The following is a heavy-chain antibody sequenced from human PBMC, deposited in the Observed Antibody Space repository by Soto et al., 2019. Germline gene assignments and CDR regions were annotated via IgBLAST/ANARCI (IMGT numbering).Heavy chain of an antibody. CDR2: IIPIFGTA. CDR3: ARDPTMTTTARYGMDV. D-gene: IGHD4-4*01. J-gene: IGHJ6*02. CDR1: RGTFSSYA. Sequence: QVQLVQSGAEVKKPGSSVKVSCKASRGTFSSYAISWVRQAPGQGLEWMGGIIPIFGTANYAQKFQGRVTITADESTSTAYMELSTLRSEDTAVYYCARDPTMTTTARYGMDVWGQGTTVTVSS. V-gene: IGHV1-69*01.